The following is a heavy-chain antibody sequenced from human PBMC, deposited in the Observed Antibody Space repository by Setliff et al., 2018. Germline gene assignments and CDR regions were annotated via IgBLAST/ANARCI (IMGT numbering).Heavy chain of an antibody. J-gene: IGHJ6*03. CDR3: VREGVDSRSSTDYRYYMDV. V-gene: IGHV3-21*04. Sequence: NPGGSLRLSCEGSGFSFSSHPMHWVRQAPGKGLEWVSSISSRSSNIYYADSVKGRFTISRDNAKNSLYLQLSSLRSEDTAVYYCVREGVDSRSSTDYRYYMDVWGKGTTVTVSS. CDR2: ISSRSSNI. D-gene: IGHD3-22*01. CDR1: GFSFSSHP.